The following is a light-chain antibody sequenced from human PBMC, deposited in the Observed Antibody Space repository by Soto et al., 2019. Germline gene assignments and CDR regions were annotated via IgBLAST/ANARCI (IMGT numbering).Light chain of an antibody. Sequence: QSALTQPASVSGSPGQSITISCTGTSSDIGGYKYVSWYQQRPGKAPKLMIYEVSNRPSGVSSRFSGSKSGNTASLTISGLQAEDEADYYCGSYTSTSTPFVFGTGTKVTVL. J-gene: IGLJ1*01. CDR1: SSDIGGYKY. CDR2: EVS. V-gene: IGLV2-14*01. CDR3: GSYTSTSTPFV.